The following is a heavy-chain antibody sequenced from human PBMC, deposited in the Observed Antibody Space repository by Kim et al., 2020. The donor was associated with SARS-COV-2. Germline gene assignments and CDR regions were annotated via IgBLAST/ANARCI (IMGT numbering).Heavy chain of an antibody. CDR3: AKLYNSYSNY. J-gene: IGHJ4*02. CDR2: ISYDGAGT. D-gene: IGHD2-21*01. CDR1: GFTFSTYA. Sequence: GGSLRLSCSASGFTFSTYAMTWVRQAPGKGLAWVSAISYDGAGTYYADSVKGRFTISRDNSKNTLYLQMHSLRAEDTAVYYCAKLYNSYSNYWGQGTLVTVSS. V-gene: IGHV3-23*01.